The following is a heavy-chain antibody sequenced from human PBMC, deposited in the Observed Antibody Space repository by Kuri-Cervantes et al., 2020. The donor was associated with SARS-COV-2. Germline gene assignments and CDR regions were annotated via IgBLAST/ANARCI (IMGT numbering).Heavy chain of an antibody. J-gene: IGHJ6*02. CDR3: AADPKKGPFYYYYGMDV. CDR2: IVVGSGDT. V-gene: IGHV1-58*01. CDR1: GFTFRSSA. Sequence: SVKVSCKASGFTFRSSAVQWVRQARGQHLEWIGRIVVGSGDTNYAQEFHERVTITRDVSTSTAYMELSSLRSEDTAVYYCAADPKKGPFYYYYGMDVWGQGTTVTVSS.